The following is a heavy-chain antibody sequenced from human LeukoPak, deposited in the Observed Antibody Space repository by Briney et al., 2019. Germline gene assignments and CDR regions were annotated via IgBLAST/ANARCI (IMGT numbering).Heavy chain of an antibody. CDR1: GGSFSGYY. J-gene: IGHJ2*01. D-gene: IGHD3-3*01. Sequence: PSETLSLTCAVYGGSFSGYYWSWIRQPPGKGLEWIGEINHSGSTNYNPSLKSRVTISVDTSKNQFSLKLSSVTAADTAVYYCARVPQYYDFWSGPNWYFDLWGRGTLVTVSS. CDR3: ARVPQYYDFWSGPNWYFDL. V-gene: IGHV4-34*01. CDR2: INHSGST.